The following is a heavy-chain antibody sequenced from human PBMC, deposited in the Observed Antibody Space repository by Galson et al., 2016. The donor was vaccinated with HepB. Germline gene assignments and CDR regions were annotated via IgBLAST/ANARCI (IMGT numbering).Heavy chain of an antibody. CDR2: IRNRANGYTT. D-gene: IGHD1-26*01. CDR3: ARGIIGSHGFDC. V-gene: IGHV3-72*01. J-gene: IGHJ4*02. CDR1: GFTFSDPY. Sequence: SLRLSCAASGFTFSDPYMDWVRQAPGKGLEWVGRIRNRANGYTTGYAASVKGRFTISRDDSKNSLYLQMSSLTAEDTAVYYCARGIIGSHGFDCWGQGTLVTVSS.